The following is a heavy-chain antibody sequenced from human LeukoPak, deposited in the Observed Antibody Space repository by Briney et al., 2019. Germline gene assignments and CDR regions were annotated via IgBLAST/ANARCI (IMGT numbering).Heavy chain of an antibody. V-gene: IGHV3-30-3*01. CDR3: ARGWDTAMVSSKHFDY. D-gene: IGHD5-18*01. Sequence: GRSLRLSCAASGFTFSSYAMHWVRQAPGKGLEWVAVISYDGSNKYYADSVKGRFTISRDNAKNSLYLQMNSLRAEDTAVYYCARGWDTAMVSSKHFDYWGQGTLVTVSS. CDR1: GFTFSSYA. J-gene: IGHJ4*02. CDR2: ISYDGSNK.